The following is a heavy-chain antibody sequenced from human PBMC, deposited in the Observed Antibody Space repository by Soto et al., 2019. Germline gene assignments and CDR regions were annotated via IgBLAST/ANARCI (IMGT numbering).Heavy chain of an antibody. D-gene: IGHD3-10*01. J-gene: IGHJ5*02. CDR3: ARTRPYYYGSGSYSWFDP. CDR1: GGSFSGYY. CDR2: INHSGST. Sequence: SETLSLTCAVYGGSFSGYYWSWIRQPPGKGLEWIGEINHSGSTNYNPSLKSRVTISVDTSKNQFSLKLSSVTAADTAVYYCARTRPYYYGSGSYSWFDPWGQGTLVTVSS. V-gene: IGHV4-34*01.